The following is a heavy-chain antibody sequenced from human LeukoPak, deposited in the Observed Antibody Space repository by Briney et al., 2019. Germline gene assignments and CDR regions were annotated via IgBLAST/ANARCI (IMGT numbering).Heavy chain of an antibody. CDR1: GYSFTSYW. CDR3: ARGGSSGWYGYYYYYMDV. V-gene: IGHV5-51*01. Sequence: GESPKISCKGSGYSFTSYWIGWVRQMPGKGLEWMGIIYPGDSDTRYSPSFQGQVTISADKSISTAYLQWSSLKASDTAMYYCARGGSSGWYGYYYYYMDVWGKGTTVTVSS. CDR2: IYPGDSDT. J-gene: IGHJ6*03. D-gene: IGHD6-19*01.